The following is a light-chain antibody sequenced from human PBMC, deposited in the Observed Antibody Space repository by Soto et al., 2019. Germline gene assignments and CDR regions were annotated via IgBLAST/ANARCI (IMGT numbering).Light chain of an antibody. V-gene: IGKV3-20*01. CDR2: GAS. CDR1: QTFGSTY. J-gene: IGKJ2*01. CDR3: QQFGTSPLYT. Sequence: ESVLTQSQGTLSLSPGERVTLSCRASQTFGSTYLAWYQQRPGQSPRLLLYGASRRASGIPDRFRGSGSGTDFTLTISRLEPEDFAVYYCQQFGTSPLYTFGQGTKLEIK.